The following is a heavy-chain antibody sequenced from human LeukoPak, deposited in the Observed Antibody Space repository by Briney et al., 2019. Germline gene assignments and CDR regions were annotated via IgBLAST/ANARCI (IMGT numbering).Heavy chain of an antibody. CDR2: IYSGGST. CDR1: GFTFSSYS. CDR3: ARDFARSYYFDY. Sequence: GSLRLSCAASGFTFSSYSMDWVRQAPGKGLEWVSVIYSGGSTYYADSVKGRFTISRDNSKNTLYLQMNSLRAEDTAVYYCARDFARSYYFDYWGQGTLVTVSS. J-gene: IGHJ4*02. D-gene: IGHD3-16*02. V-gene: IGHV3-66*01.